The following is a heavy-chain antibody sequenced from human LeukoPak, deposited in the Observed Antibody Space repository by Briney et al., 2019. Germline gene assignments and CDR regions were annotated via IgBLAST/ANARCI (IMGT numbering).Heavy chain of an antibody. CDR1: GFTFSSYW. Sequence: GGSLRLSCAASGFTFSSYWMSWVRQAPGKGLEWVANIRQDGSEKYYVDSVKGRFTISRGNVKNSLYLQMNSLRAEDTAVYYCARESSSLAAAGMDYWGQGTLVTVSS. D-gene: IGHD6-13*01. CDR2: IRQDGSEK. V-gene: IGHV3-7*01. CDR3: ARESSSLAAAGMDY. J-gene: IGHJ4*02.